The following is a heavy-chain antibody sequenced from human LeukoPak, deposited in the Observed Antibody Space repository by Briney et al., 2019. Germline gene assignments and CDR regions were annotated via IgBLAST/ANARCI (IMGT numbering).Heavy chain of an antibody. V-gene: IGHV4-34*01. D-gene: IGHD3-22*01. CDR1: GGPFSGHY. CDR3: ARLFYYGGSGYYGAFEY. CDR2: INHSGSS. J-gene: IGHJ4*02. Sequence: PSETLSLTCAVYGGPFSGHYWSWIRQRPGKGLEWIGEINHSGSSNYSPSLKSRVTISVDTSKNQFSLKLTSVTAADTAVYYCARLFYYGGSGYYGAFEYWGQGNLVTVSS.